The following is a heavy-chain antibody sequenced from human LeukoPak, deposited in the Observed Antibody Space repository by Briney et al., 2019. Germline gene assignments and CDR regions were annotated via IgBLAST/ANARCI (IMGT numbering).Heavy chain of an antibody. CDR2: ISGSGVRT. CDR3: ARAPGYGAAYYFDY. D-gene: IGHD1-1*01. J-gene: IGHJ4*02. V-gene: IGHV3-23*01. Sequence: GGSLRLSCAASGFTFGSYAMSWVRQAPGKGLEWVSGISGSGVRTYYADSVKGRFTISRDNSKNTLYLQMNSLRAEDTAVYYCARAPGYGAAYYFDYWGQGTLVTVSS. CDR1: GFTFGSYA.